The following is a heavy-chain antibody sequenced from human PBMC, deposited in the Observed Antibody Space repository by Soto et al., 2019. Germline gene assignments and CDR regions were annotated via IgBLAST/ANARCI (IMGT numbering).Heavy chain of an antibody. CDR3: SRFIMVGGWFDPNYYHGMDV. V-gene: IGHV1-18*01. CDR2: ISGYNGNT. CDR1: GYTFSNYG. D-gene: IGHD6-19*01. J-gene: IGHJ6*02. Sequence: QVQLVQSGAEVKKPGASVTVSCKTSGYTFSNYGINWVRQAPGQGLEWMGWISGYNGNTNYAQTVHGRVTMTTDTSTGTVYMELRSLNSDDTAIYYCSRFIMVGGWFDPNYYHGMDVWGQGTTVTVSS.